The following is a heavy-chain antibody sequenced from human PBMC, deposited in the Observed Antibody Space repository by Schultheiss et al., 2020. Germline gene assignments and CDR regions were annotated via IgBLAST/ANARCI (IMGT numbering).Heavy chain of an antibody. Sequence: GESLKISCAASGFTFSSYSMNWVRQAPGKGLEWVAVIWYDGSNKYYADSVKGRFTISRDNSKNTLYLQMNSLRAEDTAVYYCARDLGNSYHYGMDVWGQGTTVTVSS. V-gene: IGHV3-33*08. CDR3: ARDLGNSYHYGMDV. D-gene: IGHD3-16*01. CDR2: IWYDGSNK. J-gene: IGHJ6*02. CDR1: GFTFSSYS.